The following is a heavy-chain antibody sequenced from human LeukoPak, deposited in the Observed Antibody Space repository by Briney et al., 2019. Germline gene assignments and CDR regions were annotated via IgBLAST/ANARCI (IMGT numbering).Heavy chain of an antibody. CDR2: IYWDDHK. CDR3: ARSTARGKYQLLTLFDY. J-gene: IGHJ4*02. V-gene: IGHV2-5*02. Sequence: SGPTLVKPTQTLTLTCTFSGFSLSTSGVGVGWIRQPPGKALEWLALIYWDDHKRYSPSLKSGLTITKDTSKNQVVLTMTNMDPVDTATYYCARSTARGKYQLLTLFDYWGQGTLVTVSS. CDR1: GFSLSTSGVG. D-gene: IGHD2-2*01.